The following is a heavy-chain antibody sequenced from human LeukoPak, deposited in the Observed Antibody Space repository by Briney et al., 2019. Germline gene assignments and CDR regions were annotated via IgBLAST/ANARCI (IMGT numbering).Heavy chain of an antibody. CDR3: ARQFVAVAGYYYYMDV. Sequence: ASVKVSCKASGYTFTSYDINWVRQATGQGLEWMGWMNPNSGNTGYAQKFQGRVTMTRNTSISTAYMEPSSLRSEDTAVYYCARQFVAVAGYYYYMDVWGKGTTVTISS. CDR2: MNPNSGNT. J-gene: IGHJ6*03. D-gene: IGHD6-19*01. CDR1: GYTFTSYD. V-gene: IGHV1-8*01.